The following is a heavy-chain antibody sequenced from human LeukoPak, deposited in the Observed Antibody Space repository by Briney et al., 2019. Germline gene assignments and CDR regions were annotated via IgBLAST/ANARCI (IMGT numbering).Heavy chain of an antibody. Sequence: SETLSLTCAVSGGSISSSNWWGWVRQPPGKGLEWIGEIYHSGSTNYNPSLKSRVTISVDSSKTHFSLKLYSVTAADTAVYYCAKSYYYASGLDYWGQGTLVTVSS. D-gene: IGHD3-10*01. CDR3: AKSYYYASGLDY. CDR2: IYHSGST. V-gene: IGHV4-4*02. J-gene: IGHJ4*02. CDR1: GGSISSSNW.